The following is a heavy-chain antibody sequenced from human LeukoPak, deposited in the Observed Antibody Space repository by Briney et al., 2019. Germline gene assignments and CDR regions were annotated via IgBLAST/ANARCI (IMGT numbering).Heavy chain of an antibody. D-gene: IGHD3-3*01. CDR2: IYTSGST. CDR3: ARDGGDFWSGYSSPFGY. CDR1: GGFISSGSYD. V-gene: IGHV4-61*02. Sequence: SETLSLTCTVSGGFISSGSYDWSWIRQPAGKGLEWIGRIYTSGSTNYNPSLKSRVTISVDTSKNQFSLKLSSVTAADTAVYYCARDGGDFWSGYSSPFGYWGQGTRVTVSS. J-gene: IGHJ4*02.